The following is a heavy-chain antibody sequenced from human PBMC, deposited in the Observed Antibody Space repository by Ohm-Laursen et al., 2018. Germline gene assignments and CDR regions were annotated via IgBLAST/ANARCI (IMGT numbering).Heavy chain of an antibody. J-gene: IGHJ4*02. D-gene: IGHD1-1*01. CDR1: GFAFSTYS. Sequence: SLRLSCAASGFAFSTYSMNWVRQAPGKGLEWVSSIGTGCTSIYYADSVKGRFTLSRDNAKNSLYLQMNSLRVDDTAVYYFADTGYWGQGTLVTVSS. CDR3: ADTGY. CDR2: IGTGCTSI. V-gene: IGHV3-21*01.